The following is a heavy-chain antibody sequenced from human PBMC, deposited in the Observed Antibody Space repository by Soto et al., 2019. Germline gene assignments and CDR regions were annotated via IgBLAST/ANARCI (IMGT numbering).Heavy chain of an antibody. CDR2: INHSGST. J-gene: IGHJ6*02. CDR1: GGSFSGYY. Sequence: PSETLSLTCAVCGGSFSGYYWSWIRQPPWKGLEWIREINHSGSTNYNPSLKSRVTISVDTSKNQFSLKLSSVTAADTAVYYCATCYYEAWDCSGGSCHYYYYGMDVWGQRTTVTVSS. CDR3: ATCYYEAWDCSGGSCHYYYYGMDV. D-gene: IGHD2-15*01. V-gene: IGHV4-34*01.